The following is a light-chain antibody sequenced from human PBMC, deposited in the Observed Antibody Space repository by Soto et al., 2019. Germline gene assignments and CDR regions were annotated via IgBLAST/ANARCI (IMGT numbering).Light chain of an antibody. Sequence: AIRMTQSPSSFSASTVDRVTITCRASQGISSYLAWYQQKPGKAPKLLIYAASTLQSGVPSRFSGSGSGTDFTLTISCLQSEDFATYFCLQHNNYPPTFGQGTKVDIK. CDR3: LQHNNYPPT. J-gene: IGKJ1*01. CDR2: AAS. V-gene: IGKV1-8*01. CDR1: QGISSY.